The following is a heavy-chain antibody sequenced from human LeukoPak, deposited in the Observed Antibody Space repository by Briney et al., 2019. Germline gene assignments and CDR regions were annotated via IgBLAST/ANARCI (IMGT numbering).Heavy chain of an antibody. D-gene: IGHD2-2*01. V-gene: IGHV3-7*01. CDR3: ARDSSALYCSSTSCPDAFDI. Sequence: PGGSLRLSCAASGFTFSSYWMSWVRQAPGKGLEWVANIKQDGSEKYYVDSVKGRFTISRDNAKNSLYLQMNSLRAEDTAVYYCARDSSALYCSSTSCPDAFDIWGQGTMVTVSS. CDR1: GFTFSSYW. J-gene: IGHJ3*02. CDR2: IKQDGSEK.